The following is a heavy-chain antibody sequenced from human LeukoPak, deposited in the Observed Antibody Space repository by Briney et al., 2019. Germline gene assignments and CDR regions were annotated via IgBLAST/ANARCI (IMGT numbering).Heavy chain of an antibody. CDR2: INPEETTT. J-gene: IGHJ4*02. D-gene: IGHD1-14*01. CDR1: GFTFSRYW. CDR3: ARGGLEPVDY. V-gene: IGHV3-74*01. Sequence: GGSLRLSCAASGFTFSRYWMHWVRQAPGKGLVWISRINPEETTTSYADSVRGRFTISRDNAKNTLYLEMNNLRTEDTAVYYCARGGLEPVDYWGQGSLVTVSS.